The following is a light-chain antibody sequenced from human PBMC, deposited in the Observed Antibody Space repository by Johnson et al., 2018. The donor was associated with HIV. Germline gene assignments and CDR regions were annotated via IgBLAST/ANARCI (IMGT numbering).Light chain of an antibody. CDR3: GTWDNRRRGYV. CDR1: SSNIGNNY. CDR2: ENN. Sequence: QSVLTQPPSVSAAPGQKVTISCSGSSSNIGNNYVSWYQQIPGTAPKLLIYENNKRPSGIPDRFSGSKSGTSATLGITGLPTGAEADYYCGTWDNRRRGYVFGTWTKGNVL. V-gene: IGLV1-51*02. J-gene: IGLJ1*01.